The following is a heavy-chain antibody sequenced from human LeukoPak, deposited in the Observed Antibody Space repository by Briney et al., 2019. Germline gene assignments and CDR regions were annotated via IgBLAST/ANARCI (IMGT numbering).Heavy chain of an antibody. CDR3: ASGRLQQLLNY. D-gene: IGHD6-13*01. Sequence: PGGSLRLSCEASGFTFSSYSMNWVRQAPGKGLEWVSYISTSSSTIYYADSVKGRFTISRDNAKNSLYLQMNSLGADDTAVYYCASGRLQQLLNYWGQGTLVTVSS. CDR1: GFTFSSYS. CDR2: ISTSSSTI. J-gene: IGHJ4*02. V-gene: IGHV3-48*01.